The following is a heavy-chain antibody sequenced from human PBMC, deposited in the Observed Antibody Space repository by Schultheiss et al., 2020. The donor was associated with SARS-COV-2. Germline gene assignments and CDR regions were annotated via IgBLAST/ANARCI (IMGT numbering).Heavy chain of an antibody. D-gene: IGHD2-15*01. CDR3: ARGYCSGGSCYPYFDY. Sequence: SETLSLTCAVYGGSFSGYYWSWIRQPPGKGLEWIGEINHSGSTNYNPSLKSRVTISVDTSKNQFSLKLSSVTAADTAVYYCARGYCSGGSCYPYFDYWGQGTLVTVSS. J-gene: IGHJ4*02. CDR1: GGSFSGYY. CDR2: INHSGST. V-gene: IGHV4-34*01.